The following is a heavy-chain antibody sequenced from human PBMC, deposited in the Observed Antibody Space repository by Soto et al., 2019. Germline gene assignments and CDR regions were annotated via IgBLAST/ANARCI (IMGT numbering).Heavy chain of an antibody. CDR1: GGSISSYY. V-gene: IGHV4-59*08. CDR2: VHHSWGS. J-gene: IGHJ6*02. D-gene: IGHD3-10*01. CDR3: ARQGFGPLHGLVDV. Sequence: QVQLQESGPGLVKPSETMSLSCTVSGGSISSYYWSWFRQSPGKRMEWIGYVHHSWGSSYNPSLQSRVAISLGTSKSQFSLKVTSVTATDTAVYYCARQGFGPLHGLVDVWGQGTTVTVSS.